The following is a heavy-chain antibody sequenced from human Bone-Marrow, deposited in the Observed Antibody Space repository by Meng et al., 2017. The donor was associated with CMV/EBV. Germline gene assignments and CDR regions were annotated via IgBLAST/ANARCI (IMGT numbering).Heavy chain of an antibody. D-gene: IGHD3-22*01. CDR1: GFTFSSYS. CDR3: ARGLPQSGYYSYY. V-gene: IGHV3-21*01. Sequence: GGSLKISCAASGFTFSSYSMNWVRQAPGKGLEWVSSISSSSSYIYYADSVKGRFTISRDNAKNSLYLQMNSLRAEDTAVYYCARGLPQSGYYSYYWGQGTLVTVSS. J-gene: IGHJ4*02. CDR2: ISSSSSYI.